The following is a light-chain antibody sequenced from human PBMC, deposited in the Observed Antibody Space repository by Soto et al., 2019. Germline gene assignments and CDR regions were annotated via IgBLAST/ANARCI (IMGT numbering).Light chain of an antibody. V-gene: IGKV1-27*01. J-gene: IGKJ5*01. CDR2: AAS. Sequence: DIHMTQSPSCLSASVGDGAALTCRVSQGISDYLAWYQQKPGKVTNLLIYAASTLQSGVPSRFSGSGAGTDFTLTISSLEPEDFAFYYCQQRSNWLPITFGQGTRLEIK. CDR1: QGISDY. CDR3: QQRSNWLPIT.